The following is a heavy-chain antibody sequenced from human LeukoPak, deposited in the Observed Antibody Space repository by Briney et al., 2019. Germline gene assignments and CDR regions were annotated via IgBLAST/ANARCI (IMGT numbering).Heavy chain of an antibody. V-gene: IGHV1-2*02. CDR1: GYTFTGYY. CDR3: ARVAASGAEDY. J-gene: IGHJ4*02. CDR2: INPNSGGT. D-gene: IGHD3-10*01. Sequence: ASVKVSCKASGYTFTGYYMYWARQAPGQGLEWMGWINPNSGGTNYAQKFQGRVTMTRDTSISTAYMELSRLRSDDTALYYCARVAASGAEDYWGQGTLVTVSS.